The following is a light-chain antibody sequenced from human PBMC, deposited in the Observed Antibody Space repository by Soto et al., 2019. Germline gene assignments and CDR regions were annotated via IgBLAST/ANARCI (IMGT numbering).Light chain of an antibody. V-gene: IGKV1-16*01. Sequence: DIQMTQSPASLSASVGDRVTIICRASEGINIYLAWFQQKPGKAPKSLIYSATSLQRGVQSRFSASGGDTDFSLTISSLQPEDIATYYCQQYQRYPPSFGGGTKVEIK. CDR3: QQYQRYPPS. J-gene: IGKJ4*01. CDR1: EGINIY. CDR2: SAT.